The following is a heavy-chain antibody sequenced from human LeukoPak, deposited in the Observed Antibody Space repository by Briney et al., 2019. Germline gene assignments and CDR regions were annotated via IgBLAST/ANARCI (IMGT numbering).Heavy chain of an antibody. CDR2: VKHSGST. CDR3: ARVGIMGYCSSTSCRVNWFDP. V-gene: IGHV4-34*01. Sequence: PSETLSLTCNVSGASLRENYWSWIRQSPGKGLEWIAEVKHSGSTNYNPSLKSRVTISADTSKSEISLKLSTVTAADTAVYYCARVGIMGYCSSTSCRVNWFDPWGQGTLVTVSS. J-gene: IGHJ5*02. D-gene: IGHD2-2*01. CDR1: GASLRENY.